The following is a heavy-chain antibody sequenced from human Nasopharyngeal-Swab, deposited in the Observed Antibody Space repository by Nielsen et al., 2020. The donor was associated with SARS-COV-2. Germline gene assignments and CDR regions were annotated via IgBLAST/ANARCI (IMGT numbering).Heavy chain of an antibody. J-gene: IGHJ3*02. CDR2: INWNGGST. Sequence: GESLKISCAASGFTFDDYGMSWVRQAPGKGLEWVSGINWNGGSTGYADSVKGRFTISRDSAKNSLYLQMNSLRAEDTALYYCAKGDIVLMVYPASAFDIWGQGTMVTVSS. CDR1: GFTFDDYG. V-gene: IGHV3-20*04. CDR3: AKGDIVLMVYPASAFDI. D-gene: IGHD2-8*01.